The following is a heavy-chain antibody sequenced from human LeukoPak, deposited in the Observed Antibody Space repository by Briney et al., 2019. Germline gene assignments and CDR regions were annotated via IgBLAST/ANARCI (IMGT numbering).Heavy chain of an antibody. Sequence: PGGSLRLSCAASGFTFSSYATSWVRQAPGKGLEWVLAISGSGGSTYYADSVKGRFTISRDNSKTTLYLQMNSLRAEDTAVYYCAKRNRIAVAGSVFDYWGQGTLVTVSS. D-gene: IGHD6-19*01. CDR1: GFTFSSYA. CDR2: ISGSGGST. CDR3: AKRNRIAVAGSVFDY. V-gene: IGHV3-23*01. J-gene: IGHJ4*02.